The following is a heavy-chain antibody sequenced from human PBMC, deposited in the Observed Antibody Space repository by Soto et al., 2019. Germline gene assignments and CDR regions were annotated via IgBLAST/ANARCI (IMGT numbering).Heavy chain of an antibody. CDR3: ARRRRVVDAFDL. CDR1: GGTFSSYA. J-gene: IGHJ3*01. V-gene: IGHV1-69*13. D-gene: IGHD3-3*01. Sequence: SVKVSCKASGGTFSSYAISWVRQAPGQGLECMGGIIPIFGTANYAQKFQGRVTITADESTSTAYMELSSLRSEDTAVYYCARRRRVVDAFDLWPQGTMVTVTS. CDR2: IIPIFGTA.